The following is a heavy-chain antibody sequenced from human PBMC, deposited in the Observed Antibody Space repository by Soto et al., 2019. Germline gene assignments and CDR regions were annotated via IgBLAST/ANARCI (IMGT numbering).Heavy chain of an antibody. Sequence: ASVKVSCKPSGYTFTTYAMHWVRQAPGQRLEWMGWINAGNGNTKYSHKFQGRVTISRDTSASTVYMELSSLISEDTAVYFCARASYDLLTGITALSYLDYWGQRTLVTVSS. CDR2: INAGNGNT. D-gene: IGHD3-9*01. CDR1: GYTFTTYA. V-gene: IGHV1-3*01. CDR3: ARASYDLLTGITALSYLDY. J-gene: IGHJ4*02.